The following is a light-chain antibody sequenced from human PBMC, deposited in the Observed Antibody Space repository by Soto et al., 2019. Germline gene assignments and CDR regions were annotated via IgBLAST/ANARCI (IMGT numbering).Light chain of an antibody. CDR3: QQLKSYPLT. CDR2: GAS. J-gene: IGKJ4*01. V-gene: IGKV3-15*01. Sequence: EVVMTQSPATLSMSPGERATLSCRASQSVGTNLAWYQQRPGQAPRLLIYGASTRATGLPARFSGSGSGTEFTLTITSLQSEDFATYYCQQLKSYPLTFGGGTKVEIQ. CDR1: QSVGTN.